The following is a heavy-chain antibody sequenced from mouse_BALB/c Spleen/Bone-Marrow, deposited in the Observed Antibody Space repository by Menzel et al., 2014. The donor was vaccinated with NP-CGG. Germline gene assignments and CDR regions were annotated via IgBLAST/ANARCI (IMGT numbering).Heavy chain of an antibody. V-gene: IGHV10-1*02. D-gene: IGHD3-3*01. J-gene: IGHJ3*01. Sequence: EVQLQQSGGGLVQPKGSLKLSCAASGFTFNTYAMNWVRQAPGKGLEWVARIRSKSNNYATYYADSVKDRFTISRDDSQSMLYLQMNNLKTEDTAMYYCVRHDGDGGFAYWGQGTLVTVSA. CDR2: IRSKSNNYAT. CDR1: GFTFNTYA. CDR3: VRHDGDGGFAY.